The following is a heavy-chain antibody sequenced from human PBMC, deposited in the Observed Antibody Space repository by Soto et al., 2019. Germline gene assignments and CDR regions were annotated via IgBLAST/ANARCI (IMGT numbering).Heavy chain of an antibody. CDR2: ISYDGSTK. V-gene: IGHV3-30-3*01. J-gene: IGHJ4*02. D-gene: IGHD6-19*01. CDR1: GFTFSSFS. CDR3: ARTTTVAGTPEFDY. Sequence: QVQLVKSGGGVVQPGRSLRLSCAASGFTFSSFSLHWVRQAPGKGLEWLALISYDGSTKYNADSVKGRFTVSRDNSNNTLYLQLSSLRPEDTAVYYCARTTTVAGTPEFDYWGQGTLVTVSS.